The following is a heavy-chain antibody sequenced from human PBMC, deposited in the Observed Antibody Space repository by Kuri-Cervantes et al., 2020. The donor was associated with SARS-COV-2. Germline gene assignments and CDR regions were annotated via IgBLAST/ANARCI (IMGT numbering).Heavy chain of an antibody. CDR1: GFTFSSYA. Sequence: GESLKISCAASGFTFSSYAMSWVRQAPGKGLEWVSSISSSSSYIYYADSVKGRFTISRDNAKNSLYLQMNSLRAEDTAVYYCARESLPRWGYPRDPFDIWGQGTMVTVSS. V-gene: IGHV3-21*01. D-gene: IGHD5-12*01. CDR3: ARESLPRWGYPRDPFDI. J-gene: IGHJ3*02. CDR2: ISSSSSYI.